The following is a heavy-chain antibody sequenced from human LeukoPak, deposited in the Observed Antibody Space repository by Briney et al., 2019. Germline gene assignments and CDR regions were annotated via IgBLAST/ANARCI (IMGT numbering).Heavy chain of an antibody. Sequence: PGGSLRLSCAASGFTFSSYWMSWVRQAPGKGLEWVANIRQDGSEKYYVDSVKGRFTISRDNAKNSLYLQMNSLRAEDTAVYYCASYSGSYSGRYYYYMDVWGKGTTVTVSS. J-gene: IGHJ6*03. V-gene: IGHV3-7*01. CDR3: ASYSGSYSGRYYYYMDV. D-gene: IGHD1-26*01. CDR1: GFTFSSYW. CDR2: IRQDGSEK.